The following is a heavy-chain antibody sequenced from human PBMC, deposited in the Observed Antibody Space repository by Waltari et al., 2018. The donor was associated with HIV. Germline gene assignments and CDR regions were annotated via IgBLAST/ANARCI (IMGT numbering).Heavy chain of an antibody. J-gene: IGHJ6*02. CDR2: IYSSGAT. CDR1: GGSITSTSYY. D-gene: IGHD2-2*02. V-gene: IGHV4-61*02. CDR3: ARGYCSTTFCYTSGMDV. Sequence: QVQLQESGPGLVKPSQTLSLTCTVSGGSITSTSYYWTWIRQPAGKGPEWLGRIYSSGATNYNPSLKSRATISVDTSKNQLSLTLSSVSAADTAVYYCARGYCSTTFCYTSGMDVWGQGTTVTVSS.